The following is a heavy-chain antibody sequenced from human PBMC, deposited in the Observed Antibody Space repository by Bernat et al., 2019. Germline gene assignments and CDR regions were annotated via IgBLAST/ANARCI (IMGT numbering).Heavy chain of an antibody. J-gene: IGHJ4*02. Sequence: EVQLVESGGGLVQPGGSLRLSCAASGFTVSSNYMSWVRQAPGKGLEWVSVIYSGGSTYYADSVKGRVTISRDNSKNTLYLQMNSLRVEDTAVYYCERSRYSSSWPGDYWGQGTLVTVSS. CDR2: IYSGGST. CDR1: GFTVSSNY. V-gene: IGHV3-66*01. D-gene: IGHD6-13*01. CDR3: ERSRYSSSWPGDY.